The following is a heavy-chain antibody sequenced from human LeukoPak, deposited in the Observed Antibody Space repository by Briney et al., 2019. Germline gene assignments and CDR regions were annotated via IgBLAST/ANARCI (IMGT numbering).Heavy chain of an antibody. CDR1: GASISIGSYY. D-gene: IGHD3-16*01. Sequence: PSETPSLTCTVSGASISIGSYYWSWIRQPPGKGLEWIGYFHYSRSTNYNPSLKSRVAISIDTSKNQFALKLSSVTAADTAVYYCARAVFAFDIWGQGTMVAVSP. V-gene: IGHV4-61*01. CDR2: FHYSRST. J-gene: IGHJ3*02. CDR3: ARAVFAFDI.